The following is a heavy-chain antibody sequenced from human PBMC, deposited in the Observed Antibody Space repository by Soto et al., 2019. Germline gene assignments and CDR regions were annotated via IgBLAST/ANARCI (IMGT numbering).Heavy chain of an antibody. CDR3: ARHLGDSSGYPEYFHH. Sequence: GESLKISCKGSGYSFTSYWIGWVRQMPGKGLEWMGIIYPGDSDTRYSPSFQGQVSISVDKSISTAYLQWSSLKASDTAMYYCARHLGDSSGYPEYFHHWGQGTLVTVSS. CDR1: GYSFTSYW. J-gene: IGHJ1*01. V-gene: IGHV5-51*01. CDR2: IYPGDSDT. D-gene: IGHD3-22*01.